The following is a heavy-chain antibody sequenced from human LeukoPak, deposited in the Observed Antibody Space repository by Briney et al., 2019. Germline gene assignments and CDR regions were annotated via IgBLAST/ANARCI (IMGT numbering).Heavy chain of an antibody. V-gene: IGHV3-21*01. CDR1: GFTFSSYS. CDR2: ISSRSSYI. CDR3: ARFSGWYRTLPIHRPQHNWFDP. J-gene: IGHJ5*02. D-gene: IGHD6-19*01. Sequence: PGGSLRLSCAASGFTFSSYSMNGVRQAPGKGLEWVSSISSRSSYIYYPDSVKGRFTISRDNAKNSLYLQMNRLRADDTALQCCARFSGWYRTLPIHRPQHNWFDPWGQGTLVTVSS.